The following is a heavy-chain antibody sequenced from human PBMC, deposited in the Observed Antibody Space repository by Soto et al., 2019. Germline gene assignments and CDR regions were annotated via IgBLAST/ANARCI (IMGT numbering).Heavy chain of an antibody. CDR3: ADGGRYPYF. CDR2: ISAGGDGT. Sequence: GGSLRLSCAASGFSFRSYAMGWVRQAPGKGLAWVSSISAGGDGTYYADSVKGRFTISRDNSKNTLYLQMDSLRAEDTAVYYCADGGRYPYFWGQGTLVTVSS. J-gene: IGHJ4*02. CDR1: GFSFRSYA. V-gene: IGHV3-23*01. D-gene: IGHD1-26*01.